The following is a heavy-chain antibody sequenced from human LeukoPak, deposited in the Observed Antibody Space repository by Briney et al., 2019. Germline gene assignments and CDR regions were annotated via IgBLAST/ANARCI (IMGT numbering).Heavy chain of an antibody. CDR1: GGSISSGDYY. CDR3: ARDFRGGYNWFDP. V-gene: IGHV4-30-4*08. D-gene: IGHD2-15*01. CDR2: IYYSGSS. Sequence: SQTLSLTCTVSGGSISSGDYYWSWIRQPPGRGLEWIGYIYYSGSSYYNPSLKSRVTMSVDTSKNQFSLKLSSVTAADTAVYYCARDFRGGYNWFDPGGQGTLVTVSS. J-gene: IGHJ5*02.